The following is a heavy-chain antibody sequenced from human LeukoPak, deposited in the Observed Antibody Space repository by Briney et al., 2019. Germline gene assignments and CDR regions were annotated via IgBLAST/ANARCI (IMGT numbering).Heavy chain of an antibody. D-gene: IGHD1/OR15-1a*01. CDR1: GGSFSGYY. Sequence: PSETLSLTCAVYGGSFSGYYWSWIRQPPGKGLEWIGEINHSGSTNYNPSLKSRVTISVDTSKNQFSLKLSSVTAADTAVYYCARYAVTSLDYWGQGTLVTVSS. CDR3: ARYAVTSLDY. J-gene: IGHJ4*02. V-gene: IGHV4-34*01. CDR2: INHSGST.